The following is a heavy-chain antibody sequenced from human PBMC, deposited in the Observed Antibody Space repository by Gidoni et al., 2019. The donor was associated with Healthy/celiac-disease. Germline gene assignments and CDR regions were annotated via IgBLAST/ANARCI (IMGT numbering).Heavy chain of an antibody. J-gene: IGHJ4*02. V-gene: IGHV4-4*02. CDR1: GGSISSRNW. Sequence: QVQLQASGPGLVKPVGTLSLTCAASGGSISSRNWWSWGRQPPGTGLEWIGEIYHSGSTNYNPSLKGRVTISVDKSKNQFSLKLSSATAADTAGYYCARGGLGGGWYGLGFDYWGQGTLVTVSS. CDR2: IYHSGST. CDR3: ARGGLGGGWYGLGFDY. D-gene: IGHD6-19*01.